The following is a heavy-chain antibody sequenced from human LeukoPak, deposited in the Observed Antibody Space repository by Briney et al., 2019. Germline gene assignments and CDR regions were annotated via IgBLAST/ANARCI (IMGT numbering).Heavy chain of an antibody. CDR3: ARLRDGRWLLEY. CDR1: GGSISSSGYY. V-gene: IGHV4-39*01. Sequence: SETLSLTCTASGGSISSSGYYWGWIRQPPGKGLEWIASINYSGTTYYNPSLKSRVTISEDRSKNQFSLKLSSVTAADTAVYYCARLRDGRWLLEYWGQGTLVTVSS. CDR2: INYSGTT. D-gene: IGHD5-24*01. J-gene: IGHJ4*02.